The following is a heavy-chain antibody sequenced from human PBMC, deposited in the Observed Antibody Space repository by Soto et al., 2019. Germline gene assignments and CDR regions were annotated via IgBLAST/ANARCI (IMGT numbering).Heavy chain of an antibody. D-gene: IGHD2-15*01. CDR2: ISTYNGNT. CDR1: GYTFTTHG. V-gene: IGHV1-18*01. CDR3: ARVGLDCSGGSCYYAYYFDY. J-gene: IGHJ4*02. Sequence: ASVKVSCKASGYTFTTHGISWVRQAPGQGLECMGWISTYNGNTNYAQKLQGRITLTADTSTSTAYMELRSLRSDDTAVYYCARVGLDCSGGSCYYAYYFDYWGQGTLVTVSS.